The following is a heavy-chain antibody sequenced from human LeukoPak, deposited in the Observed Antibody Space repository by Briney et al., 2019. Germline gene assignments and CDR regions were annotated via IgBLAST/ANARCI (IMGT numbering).Heavy chain of an antibody. D-gene: IGHD5-12*01. J-gene: IGHJ4*02. V-gene: IGHV3-64D*06. Sequence: GGSLRLSCSASGFTFSSYAMHWVRQAPGKGLEYVSAISSNGGSTYYADSVKGRFTISRDNSKNTLYLQMSSLRAEDAAVYYCVKRLRGYSGYDSTYFGYWGQGTLGTVSS. CDR1: GFTFSSYA. CDR2: ISSNGGST. CDR3: VKRLRGYSGYDSTYFGY.